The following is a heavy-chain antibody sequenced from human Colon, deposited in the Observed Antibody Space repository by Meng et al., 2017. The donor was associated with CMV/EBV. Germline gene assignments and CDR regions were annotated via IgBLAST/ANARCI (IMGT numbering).Heavy chain of an antibody. J-gene: IGHJ4*02. CDR3: VRVGDYPGGYFDY. CDR2: ISYDGSIK. V-gene: IGHV3-30*19. D-gene: IGHD4-17*01. CDR1: GFTSSGSG. Sequence: GGSLRLSCAASGFTSSGSGMHWVRQAPGKGLEWVALISYDGSIKYYVDSVKGRFTISRDNSKNTLSLQMNSLRGDDTAVYYCVRVGDYPGGYFDYWGLGTLVTVSS.